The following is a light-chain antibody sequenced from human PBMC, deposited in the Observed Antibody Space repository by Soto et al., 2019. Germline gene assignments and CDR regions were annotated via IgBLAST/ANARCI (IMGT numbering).Light chain of an antibody. CDR3: LLYYGGAHLM. Sequence: QAVVTQEPSLTVSPGGPVTLTCASSTGAVTSGNYPRWFQQKPGQAPRTLIYTTDDKHSWTPARYAGSLLGGKAARTLSGVQPEDEAEYYCLLYYGGAHLMFGGGTKLTVL. J-gene: IGLJ3*02. CDR1: TGAVTSGNY. V-gene: IGLV7-43*01. CDR2: TTD.